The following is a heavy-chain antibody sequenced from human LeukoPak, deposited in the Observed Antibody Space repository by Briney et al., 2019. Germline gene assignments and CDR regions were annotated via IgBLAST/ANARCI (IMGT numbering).Heavy chain of an antibody. V-gene: IGHV4-39*07. J-gene: IGHJ4*02. CDR3: ARDRYYDSSGYSYFDN. Sequence: SETLSLTCTVSGVSISSTSYYWGWIRQSPGKGLEWIGSIYNTGSTLNNPSLKSRVTISVDLSKNQFSLQLRSVTAADTAMYYCARDRYYDSSGYSYFDNWGQGNLVTVSS. D-gene: IGHD3-22*01. CDR2: IYNTGST. CDR1: GVSISSTSYY.